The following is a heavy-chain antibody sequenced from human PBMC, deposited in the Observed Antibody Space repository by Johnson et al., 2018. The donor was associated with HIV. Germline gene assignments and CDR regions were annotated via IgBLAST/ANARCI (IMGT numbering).Heavy chain of an antibody. CDR1: GFTFSSYA. Sequence: QVQLVESGGGLVQPGGSLRLSCVASGFTFSSYAMHWVRQAPGKGLEWVAVISYAGSNKYYADSVKGRFTISRDNSKNTLDLQMNSLRAEDTAVYYCARDSDISLGVAGAFDIWGQGTMVTVSA. CDR3: ARDSDISLGVAGAFDI. CDR2: ISYAGSNK. D-gene: IGHD3-9*01. V-gene: IGHV3-30*14. J-gene: IGHJ3*02.